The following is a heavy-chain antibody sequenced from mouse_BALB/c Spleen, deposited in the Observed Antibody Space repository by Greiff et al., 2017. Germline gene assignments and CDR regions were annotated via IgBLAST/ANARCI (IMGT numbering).Heavy chain of an antibody. J-gene: IGHJ3*01. CDR1: GYTFTDYE. D-gene: IGHD1-1*01. V-gene: IGHV1-15*01. CDR3: TRYGSTLFAY. Sequence: QVQLKESGAELVRPGASVTLSCKASGYTFTDYEMHWVKQTPVHGLEWIGAIDPETGGTAYNQKFKGKATLTADKSSSTAYMELRSLTSEDSAVYYCTRYGSTLFAYWGQGTLVTVSA. CDR2: IDPETGGT.